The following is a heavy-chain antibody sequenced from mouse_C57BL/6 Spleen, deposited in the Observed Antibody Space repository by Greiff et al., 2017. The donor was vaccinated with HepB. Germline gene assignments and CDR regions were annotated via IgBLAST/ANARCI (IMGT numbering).Heavy chain of an antibody. V-gene: IGHV1-50*01. CDR2: IDPSDSYT. CDR3: ARKGYDYDGEDFDY. J-gene: IGHJ2*01. D-gene: IGHD2-4*01. Sequence: VQLQQSGAELVKPGASVKLSCKASGYTFTSYWMQWVKQRPGQGLEWIGEIDPSDSYTNYNQKFKGKATLTVDTSSSTAYMQLSSLTSEDSAVYYCARKGYDYDGEDFDYWGQGTTLTVSS. CDR1: GYTFTSYW.